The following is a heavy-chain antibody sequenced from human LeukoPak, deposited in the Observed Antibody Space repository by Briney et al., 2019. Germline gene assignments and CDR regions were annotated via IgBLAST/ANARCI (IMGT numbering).Heavy chain of an antibody. D-gene: IGHD3-10*01. CDR1: GFTFSSYG. J-gene: IGHJ4*02. V-gene: IGHV3-23*01. CDR2: VSDGGSST. CDR3: AKRVSYSSGSHFDY. Sequence: GGSLRLSCAASGFTFSSYGMSWVRQAPGWGLEWVSIVSDGGSSTYYADSVKGRFTISRDNSENTLYLQINSLRAEDSAIYYCAKRVSYSSGSHFDYWGQGTLVTVSS.